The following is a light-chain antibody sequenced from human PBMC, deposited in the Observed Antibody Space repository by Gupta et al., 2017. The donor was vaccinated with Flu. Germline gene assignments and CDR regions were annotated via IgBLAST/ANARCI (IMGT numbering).Light chain of an antibody. J-gene: IGKJ2*02. CDR2: EVS. Sequence: DVVMTQSPLLLPVTLGQPASISCRSSQSLVYTDGNTYLNWFQQRPGQSPRRLIYEVSNRDSGVPNRFSGSGSGSGTDFTLKISRVEAEDVGLYCCMRGTHPWTFGQGTKLEIK. V-gene: IGKV2-30*01. CDR1: QSLVYTDGNTY. CDR3: MRGTHPWT.